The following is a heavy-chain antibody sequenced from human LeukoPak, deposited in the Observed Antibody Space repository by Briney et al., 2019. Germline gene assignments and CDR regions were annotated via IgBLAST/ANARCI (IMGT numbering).Heavy chain of an antibody. CDR3: ARVSRSYSSGWYSGDY. V-gene: IGHV1-2*06. J-gene: IGHJ4*02. CDR2: INPNSGGT. CDR1: GYTFTGYY. D-gene: IGHD6-19*01. Sequence: ASVKVSCKASGYTFTGYYMHWVRQAPGQGLEWMGRINPNSGGTNYAQKFHGRGTMTRDTSISTAYMELSRLRSDDTAVYYCARVSRSYSSGWYSGDYWGQGTLVTVSS.